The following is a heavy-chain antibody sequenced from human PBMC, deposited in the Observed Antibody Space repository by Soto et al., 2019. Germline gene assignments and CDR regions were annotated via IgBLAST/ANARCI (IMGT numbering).Heavy chain of an antibody. D-gene: IGHD3-10*01. CDR2: ISYDGSNK. V-gene: IGHV3-30*03. CDR1: GFTFSSYG. CDR3: SRDTGDKVPTAPYYYGMDV. Sequence: QVQLVESGGGVVQPGRSLRLSCAASGFTFSSYGMHWVRQAPGKGLEWVAVISYDGSNKYYADSVKGRFTISRDNSKNTLYLHMNRLRAEDTASYYCSRDTGDKVPTAPYYYGMDVWGQGTTVTVSS. J-gene: IGHJ6*02.